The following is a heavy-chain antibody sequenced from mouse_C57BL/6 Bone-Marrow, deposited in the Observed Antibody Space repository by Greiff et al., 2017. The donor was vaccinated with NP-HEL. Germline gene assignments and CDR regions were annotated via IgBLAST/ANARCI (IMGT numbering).Heavy chain of an antibody. V-gene: IGHV1-55*01. J-gene: IGHJ2*01. CDR2: IYPGSGST. CDR1: GYTFTSYW. CDR3: ARRITTVVAIDY. D-gene: IGHD1-1*01. Sequence: QVQLQQSGAELVKPGASVKMSCKASGYTFTSYWITWVKQRPGQGLEWIGDIYPGSGSTNYNEKFKSKATLTVDTSSSTAYMQLSSLTSEDSAVYYCARRITTVVAIDYWGQGTTLTVSS.